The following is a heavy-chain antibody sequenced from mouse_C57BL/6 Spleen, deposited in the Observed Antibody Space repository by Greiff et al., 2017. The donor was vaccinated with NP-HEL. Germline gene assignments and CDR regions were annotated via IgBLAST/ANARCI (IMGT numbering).Heavy chain of an antibody. CDR1: GFTFSSYG. V-gene: IGHV5-6*01. CDR2: ISSGGSYT. J-gene: IGHJ2*01. D-gene: IGHD2-4*01. CDR3: ARHGHYDYDVPCDY. Sequence: EVHLVESGGDLVKPGGSLKLSCAASGFTFSSYGMSWVRQTPDKRLEWVATISSGGSYTYYPDSVKGRFTISRDNAKNTRYLQMSSLKSEDTAMYYCARHGHYDYDVPCDYWGQGTTLTVSS.